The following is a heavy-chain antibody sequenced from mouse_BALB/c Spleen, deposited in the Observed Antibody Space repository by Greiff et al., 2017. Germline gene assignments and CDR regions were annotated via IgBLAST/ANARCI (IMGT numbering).Heavy chain of an antibody. J-gene: IGHJ4*01. Sequence: EVQLVESGGGLVQPGGSRKLSCAASGFTFSSFGMHWVRQAPEKGLEWVAYISSGSSTIYYADTVKGRFTISRDNPKNTLFLQMTSLRSEDTAMYYCARSDGYYPHYAMDYWGQGTSVTVSS. CDR3: ARSDGYYPHYAMDY. V-gene: IGHV5-17*02. CDR1: GFTFSSFG. D-gene: IGHD2-3*01. CDR2: ISSGSSTI.